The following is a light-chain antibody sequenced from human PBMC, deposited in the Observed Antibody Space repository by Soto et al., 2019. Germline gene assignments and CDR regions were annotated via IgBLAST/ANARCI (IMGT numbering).Light chain of an antibody. CDR3: CSYAGSYPYV. CDR2: DVS. V-gene: IGLV2-11*01. CDR1: SSDVGGYNY. Sequence: QSALTQPRSVSGSPGQSVTISCTGTSSDVGGYNYVSLYQQHPGKAPKLMIYDVSKRPSGVPDRFSGSKSGNTASLTISGLQAEDEADYSCCSYAGSYPYVFGTGTKLTVI. J-gene: IGLJ1*01.